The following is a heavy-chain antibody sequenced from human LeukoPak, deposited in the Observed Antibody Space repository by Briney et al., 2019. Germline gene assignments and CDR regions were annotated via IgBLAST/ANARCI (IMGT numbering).Heavy chain of an antibody. D-gene: IGHD6-13*01. V-gene: IGHV4-34*01. J-gene: IGHJ6*02. Sequence: SETLSLTCAVYGGSFSGYYWSWIRQPPGKGLEWIGEINHSGSTNYNPSLKSRVTISVDTSKNQFSLKLSSVTAADTAVYYCASLMYISSWYYYYYGMDVWGQGTTVTVSS. CDR3: ASLMYISSWYYYYYGMDV. CDR2: INHSGST. CDR1: GGSFSGYY.